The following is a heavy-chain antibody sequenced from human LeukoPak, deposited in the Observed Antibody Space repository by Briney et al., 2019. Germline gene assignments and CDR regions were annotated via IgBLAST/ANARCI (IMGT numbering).Heavy chain of an antibody. J-gene: IGHJ4*02. CDR1: GFTFSSYA. CDR3: AGSRGGSYPLDY. V-gene: IGHV3-23*01. Sequence: GGSLRLSCAASGFTFSSYAMSWVRQAPGKGLEWVSSISGSGGFTYYADSVKGRFTIYRDNSKNTLYVHMSSLRAEDTAVYYCAGSRGGSYPLDYWGQGTLVTVSS. CDR2: ISGSGGFT. D-gene: IGHD1-26*01.